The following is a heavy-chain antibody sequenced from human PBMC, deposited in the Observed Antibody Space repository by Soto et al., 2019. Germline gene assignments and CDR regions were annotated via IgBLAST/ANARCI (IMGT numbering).Heavy chain of an antibody. V-gene: IGHV4-59*01. CDR1: SGSISSYY. D-gene: IGHD3-16*02. J-gene: IGHJ5*01. Sequence: PSETLSLTCTGSSGSISSYYWSWIRQPPGKGLEWIGYIHYTGNTNSNPSLKGRVTLSIDPSWNQFSLKLRSVTAADTAVYYCAAGDLSNCFFFREVKGFDPWGQGTPVPVSS. CDR3: AAGDLSNCFFFREVKGFDP. CDR2: IHYTGNT.